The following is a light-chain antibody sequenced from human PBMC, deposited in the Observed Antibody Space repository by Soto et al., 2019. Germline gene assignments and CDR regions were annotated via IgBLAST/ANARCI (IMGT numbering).Light chain of an antibody. J-gene: IGKJ1*01. Sequence: DIQMTQAPSTRSASVGDRVTITCRASESIDSWLAWHQQKPGRAPKLLISKASSLESGVPSRFSGSGSGTEFTLTISSLQPDDFATYYCQQYNSYRAFGQGTKVDI. CDR2: KAS. CDR3: QQYNSYRA. V-gene: IGKV1-5*03. CDR1: ESIDSW.